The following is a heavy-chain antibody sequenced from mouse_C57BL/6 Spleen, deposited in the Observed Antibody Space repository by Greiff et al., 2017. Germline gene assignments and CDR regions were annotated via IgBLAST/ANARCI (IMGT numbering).Heavy chain of an antibody. V-gene: IGHV1-52*01. CDR1: GYTFTSYW. CDR3: ARAEDDRAWFAY. J-gene: IGHJ3*01. CDR2: IDPSDSET. Sequence: QVQLKQPGAELVRPGSSVKLSCKASGYTFTSYWMHWVKQRPIQGLEWIGNIDPSDSETHYNQKFKDKATLTVDKSSSTAYMQLSSLTSEDSAVYCCARAEDDRAWFAYWGQGTLVTVSA. D-gene: IGHD2-12*01.